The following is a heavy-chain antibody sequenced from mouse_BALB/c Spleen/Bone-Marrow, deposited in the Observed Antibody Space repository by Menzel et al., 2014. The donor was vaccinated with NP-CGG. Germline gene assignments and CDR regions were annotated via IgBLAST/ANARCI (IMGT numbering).Heavy chain of an antibody. D-gene: IGHD2-2*01. J-gene: IGHJ3*01. CDR2: ISTYYGDA. Sequence: VQLQQSGAELVRPGVSVKISCKGSGYTFXDYAMHWVKQSHAKSLEWIGVISTYYGDASYNQKFKGKATMTVDKSSSTAYMELARLTSEDSAIYYCAIRYGYDGEAVAWFAYWGQGTLVTVSA. V-gene: IGHV1S137*01. CDR3: AIRYGYDGEAVAWFAY. CDR1: GYTFXDYA.